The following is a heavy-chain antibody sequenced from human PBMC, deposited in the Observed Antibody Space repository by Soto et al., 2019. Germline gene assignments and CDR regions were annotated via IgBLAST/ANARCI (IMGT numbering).Heavy chain of an antibody. CDR2: ISSSSSYI. CDR1: GFTFSSYS. Sequence: EVQLVESGGGLVKPGGSLRLSCAASGFTFSSYSMNWVRQAPGKGLEWVSSISSSSSYIYYADSVKGRFTISRDNAKNSLYLQMNSPRAEDTAVYYCARDRNDYGDPPHWYFDLWVRGTLVTVSS. D-gene: IGHD4-17*01. V-gene: IGHV3-21*01. J-gene: IGHJ2*01. CDR3: ARDRNDYGDPPHWYFDL.